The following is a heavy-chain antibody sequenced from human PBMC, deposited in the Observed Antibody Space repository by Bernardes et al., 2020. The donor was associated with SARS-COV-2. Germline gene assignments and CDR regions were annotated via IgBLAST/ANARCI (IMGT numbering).Heavy chain of an antibody. D-gene: IGHD6-19*01. CDR1: GGSISSYY. Sequence: SETLSLTCTVSGGSISSYYGSWIRQSLGKGLEWIGYIYYSGSTNYNPSLKSRVTISVDTSKNQFSLKLSSVTAADTAVYYCAREGWAVAGMGPGDYYYYGMDVWGQGTTVTVSS. CDR3: AREGWAVAGMGPGDYYYYGMDV. V-gene: IGHV4-59*01. CDR2: IYYSGST. J-gene: IGHJ6*02.